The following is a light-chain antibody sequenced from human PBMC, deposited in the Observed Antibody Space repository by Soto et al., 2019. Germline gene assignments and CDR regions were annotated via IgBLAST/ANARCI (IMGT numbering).Light chain of an antibody. CDR2: EVN. CDR1: SSDVGGYNY. CDR3: NSYAGSPYV. Sequence: QSALTQPPSASGSPGQSVTISCTGTSSDVGGYNYVSWYQQHPGKAPKLTIYEVNKRPSGVPDRFSGSKSGNTASLTVSGLQAEDEADYYCNSYAGSPYVFGTGTKVTVL. J-gene: IGLJ1*01. V-gene: IGLV2-8*01.